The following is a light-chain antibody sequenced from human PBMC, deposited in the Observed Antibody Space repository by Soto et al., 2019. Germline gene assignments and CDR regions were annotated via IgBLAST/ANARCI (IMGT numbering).Light chain of an antibody. CDR1: QSISNW. Sequence: DIHMTRSPSTLSASVGYRFTITCRASQSISNWLAWYQQKPGKAPKLLIYAASSLHSGVPSRFSGSGSGTDFTLTISPLQPDDFATYYCHHYPRTFGQGTKVDIK. CDR2: AAS. CDR3: HHYPRT. V-gene: IGKV1-5*01. J-gene: IGKJ1*01.